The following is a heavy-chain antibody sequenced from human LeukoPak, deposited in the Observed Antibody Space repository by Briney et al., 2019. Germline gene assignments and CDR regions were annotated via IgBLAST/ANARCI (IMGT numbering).Heavy chain of an antibody. V-gene: IGHV3-9*03. Sequence: PGRSLRLSCAASGFTFDDYAMHWVRQAPGKGLEWVSGISWNSGSIGYADSVRGRFTISRDNAKNSLYLQMNSLRAEDMALYYCAKAGYSSGWYRAGVAPYFDYWGQGTLVTVSS. CDR1: GFTFDDYA. J-gene: IGHJ4*02. D-gene: IGHD6-19*01. CDR2: ISWNSGSI. CDR3: AKAGYSSGWYRAGVAPYFDY.